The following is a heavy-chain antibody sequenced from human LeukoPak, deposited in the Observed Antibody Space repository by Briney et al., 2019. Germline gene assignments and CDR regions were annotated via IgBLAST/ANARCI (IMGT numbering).Heavy chain of an antibody. CDR1: GYTFTSYD. CDR2: MNPNSGNT. V-gene: IGHV1-8*01. J-gene: IGHJ4*02. CDR3: ARAYYYDTPFDY. Sequence: ASVKVSCKASGYTFTSYDINWVRQATGQGLEWMGWMNPNSGNTGYAQKFQGRVTMTRNTSISTAYMELSSLRSEDTAVYYCARAYYYDTPFDYWGQGTLVTVSS. D-gene: IGHD3-22*01.